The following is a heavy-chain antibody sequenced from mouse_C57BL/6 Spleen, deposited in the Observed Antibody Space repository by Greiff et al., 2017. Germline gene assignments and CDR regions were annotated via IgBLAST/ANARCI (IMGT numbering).Heavy chain of an antibody. Sequence: EVQLQQSGPELVQPGASVKIPCKASGYTFTDYNMDWVKQSHGKSLEWIGDINPNNGGTIYNQKFKGKATLTVDKSSSTAYMELRSLTSEDTAVYYCARSGIYDGYYKYWYFDVWGTGTTVTGSS. J-gene: IGHJ1*03. CDR1: GYTFTDYN. V-gene: IGHV1-18*01. CDR2: INPNNGGT. CDR3: ARSGIYDGYYKYWYFDV. D-gene: IGHD2-3*01.